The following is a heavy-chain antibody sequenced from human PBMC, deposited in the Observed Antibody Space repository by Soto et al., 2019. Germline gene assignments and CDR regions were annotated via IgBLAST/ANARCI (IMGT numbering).Heavy chain of an antibody. CDR1: GFSLSNAGMG. CDR2: IFSSDEK. CDR3: ARAVDRAISDIWFDP. J-gene: IGHJ5*02. D-gene: IGHD5-18*01. Sequence: VSGPTLVNPTETLTLTCTVSGFSLSNAGMGVSWIRQPPGKALEWLAHIFSSDEKSYRTSLETRLTVSKDTSKGQVVLTMTNMDPLDTATYYCARAVDRAISDIWFDPWGQGTQVTVPQ. V-gene: IGHV2-26*01.